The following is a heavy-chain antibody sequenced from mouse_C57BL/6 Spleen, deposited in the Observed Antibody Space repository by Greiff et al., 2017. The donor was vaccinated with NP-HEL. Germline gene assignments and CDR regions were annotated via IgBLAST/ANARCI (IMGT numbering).Heavy chain of an antibody. CDR1: GYTFTSYW. CDR3: ARRAQATLDY. J-gene: IGHJ2*01. CDR2: IYPSDSET. V-gene: IGHV1-61*01. D-gene: IGHD3-2*02. Sequence: QVQLQQPGAELVRPGSSVKLSCKASGYTFTSYWMDWVKQRPGQGLEWIGNIYPSDSETHYNQKFKDKATLTVDKSSSTAYMQLSSLTSEDSAVYYCARRAQATLDYWGQGTTLTVSS.